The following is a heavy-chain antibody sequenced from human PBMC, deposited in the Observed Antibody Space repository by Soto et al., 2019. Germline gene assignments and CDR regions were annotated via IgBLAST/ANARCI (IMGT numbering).Heavy chain of an antibody. CDR2: INPSGGST. D-gene: IGHD5-18*01. CDR3: ARDSGGGIQLWLAAAAHHPDY. V-gene: IGHV1-46*01. Sequence: ASVKVSCKASGYTFTSYYMHWVRQSPVQGLEWMGIINPSGGSTSYAQKFQGRVTMTRDTSTSTVYMELSSLRSEDTAVYYCARDSGGGIQLWLAAAAHHPDYWGQGTLVTVSS. CDR1: GYTFTSYY. J-gene: IGHJ4*02.